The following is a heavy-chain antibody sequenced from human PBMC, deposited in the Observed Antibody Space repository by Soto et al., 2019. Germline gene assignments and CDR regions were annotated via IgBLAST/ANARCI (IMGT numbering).Heavy chain of an antibody. CDR1: GFTFSSYA. CDR3: AREGSSGWHYFDY. Sequence: QVQLVESGGGVVQPGRSLRLSCAASGFTFSSYAMHWVRQAPGKGLEWVALVSDDGTNKYYADSVKGRFTISRDNSNNTLYLQMNSLRAEDTAMYYCAREGSSGWHYFDYWGQGTLVTVSS. CDR2: VSDDGTNK. D-gene: IGHD6-19*01. V-gene: IGHV3-30-3*01. J-gene: IGHJ4*02.